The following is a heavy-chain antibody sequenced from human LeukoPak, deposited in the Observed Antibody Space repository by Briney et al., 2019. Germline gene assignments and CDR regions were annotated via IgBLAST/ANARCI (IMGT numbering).Heavy chain of an antibody. V-gene: IGHV1-2*02. CDR1: GYTFTSYG. CDR3: ARAVYDFWSGYQPGFDY. CDR2: INPNSGGT. Sequence: ASVKVSCKASGYTFTSYGISWVRQAPGQGLEWMGWINPNSGGTNYAQKFQGRVTMTRDTSISTAYMELSRLRSDDTAVYYCARAVYDFWSGYQPGFDYWGQGTLVTVSS. J-gene: IGHJ4*02. D-gene: IGHD3-3*01.